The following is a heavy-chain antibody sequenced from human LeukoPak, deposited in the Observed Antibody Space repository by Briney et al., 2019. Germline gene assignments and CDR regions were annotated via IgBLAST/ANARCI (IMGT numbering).Heavy chain of an antibody. Sequence: ASVKVSCKASGYTFTGYYMHWVRQAPGQGLEWMGRINPNSGGTNYAQKFQGRVTMTRDTSISTAYMELSRLRSDDTAVYYCARTRRGVAVAVGEPFDPWGQGTPVTVSS. CDR2: INPNSGGT. CDR1: GYTFTGYY. D-gene: IGHD6-19*01. J-gene: IGHJ5*02. V-gene: IGHV1-2*06. CDR3: ARTRRGVAVAVGEPFDP.